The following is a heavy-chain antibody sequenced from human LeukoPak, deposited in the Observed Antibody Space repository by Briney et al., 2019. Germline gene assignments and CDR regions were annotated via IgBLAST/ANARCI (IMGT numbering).Heavy chain of an antibody. D-gene: IGHD3-10*01. Sequence: PSETLSLTCTVSGGSISGSDYYWGWIRQPPGKGLEWIGTIYYSGTTYYNPSLKGRVTISVDTSKNQFSLKLSSVTAADTAVYYCARQSYDAGSYSVLDHWGQGTLVTVSS. CDR3: ARQSYDAGSYSVLDH. V-gene: IGHV4-39*01. J-gene: IGHJ4*02. CDR2: IYYSGTT. CDR1: GGSISGSDYY.